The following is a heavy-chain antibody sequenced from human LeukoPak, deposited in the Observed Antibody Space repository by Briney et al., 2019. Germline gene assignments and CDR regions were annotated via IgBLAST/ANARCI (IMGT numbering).Heavy chain of an antibody. CDR2: ISGSGGGCIT. Sequence: GGSLRLSCAASGFTFSIYGMSWVRQAPGKGVEGVSGISGSGGGCITNYEDSVKGRFTISRDNSKNTLYLQMNSLRAEDTAVYYCAKKFSGISYYFDYWGQGTLVTVSS. D-gene: IGHD1-26*01. CDR3: AKKFSGISYYFDY. J-gene: IGHJ4*02. CDR1: GFTFSIYG. V-gene: IGHV3-23*01.